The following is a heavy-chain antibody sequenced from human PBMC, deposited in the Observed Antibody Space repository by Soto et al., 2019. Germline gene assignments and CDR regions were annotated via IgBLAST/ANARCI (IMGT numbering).Heavy chain of an antibody. V-gene: IGHV1-2*04. CDR1: GYSFTGHY. D-gene: IGHD3-16*01. CDR2: INPNSGGT. CDR3: AKSDGAEENDAFDI. J-gene: IGHJ3*02. Sequence: QVRLVQSGPEVRKPGASVKISCEASGYSFTGHYLHWVRQVPGHGLEWMGWINPNSGGTNYAQKFQDWISITRDKALSTVYRDLSSLRSEDTAMYYCAKSDGAEENDAFDIWGQGTMISVS.